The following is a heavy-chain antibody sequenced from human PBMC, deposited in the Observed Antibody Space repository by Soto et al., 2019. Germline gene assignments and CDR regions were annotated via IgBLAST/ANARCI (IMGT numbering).Heavy chain of an antibody. CDR3: RGFGELSPHRAFDI. CDR2: IRSKAYGGTT. CDR1: GFTFADYA. V-gene: IGHV3-49*03. Sequence: GGSLRLSCTASGFTFADYAMSWFRQAPGKGLEWVGFIRSKAYGGTTEYAASVKGRFTISRDDSKSIAYLQMNSLKTEDTAVYYCRGFGELSPHRAFDIWGQGTMVTVSS. J-gene: IGHJ3*02. D-gene: IGHD3-10*01.